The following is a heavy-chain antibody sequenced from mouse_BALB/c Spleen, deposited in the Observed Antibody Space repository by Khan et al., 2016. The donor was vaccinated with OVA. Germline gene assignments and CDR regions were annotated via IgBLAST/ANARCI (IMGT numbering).Heavy chain of an antibody. J-gene: IGHJ3*01. CDR2: IYPGNGDT. CDR3: ARGGYSSFAY. CDR1: GYSFTSYL. V-gene: IGHV1-5*01. D-gene: IGHD2-12*01. Sequence: VQLKQSGTVLARPGASVKMSCKASGYSFTSYLIHWIKQRPGQGLEWIGDIYPGNGDTTYNQKFKDKAKLTAGTSANTAYMELSSLTNEDSVVYYCARGGYSSFAYWGQGTLVTVSA.